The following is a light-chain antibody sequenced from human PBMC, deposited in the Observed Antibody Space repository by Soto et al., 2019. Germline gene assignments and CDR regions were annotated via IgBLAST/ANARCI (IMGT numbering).Light chain of an antibody. CDR2: KAS. J-gene: IGKJ1*01. CDR1: QSISSW. V-gene: IGKV1-5*03. Sequence: DIQMTQSPSTLSASVGDRVTIICRASQSISSWLAWYQHRGGKAPKLLISKASNLVCGVPSRFSGSGSGSEFNLTISSLQPEDFATYYCQQYNSFIWTFGQGTKVDIK. CDR3: QQYNSFIWT.